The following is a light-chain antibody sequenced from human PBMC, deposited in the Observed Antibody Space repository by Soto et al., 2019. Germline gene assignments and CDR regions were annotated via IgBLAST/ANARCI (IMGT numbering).Light chain of an antibody. CDR3: QPSSSTPRP. CDR1: QIVNTY. Sequence: DIRMTQSPSSLSTSVGDRVTITCRASQIVNTYLNWYQQKPGKDPKLLIYGASSLQSGVPSRFSGSGSVTDFTLTISSLQPADSAPYYCQPSSSTPRPFCRGTKVDIK. CDR2: GAS. V-gene: IGKV1-39*01. J-gene: IGKJ1*01.